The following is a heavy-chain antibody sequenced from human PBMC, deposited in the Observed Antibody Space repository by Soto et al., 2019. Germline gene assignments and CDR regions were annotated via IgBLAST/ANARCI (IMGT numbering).Heavy chain of an antibody. V-gene: IGHV1-8*01. J-gene: IGHJ6*02. CDR3: AGLVVAATLNHYYYGMDV. Sequence: GASVKVSCKASGYTFTSYDMNWVRRASGQGLEWMGWMNPNSGNTGYAQKFQGRVTMTRNTSISTAYMELSSLRSEDTAVYYCAGLVVAATLNHYYYGMDVWGQGTPVTVSS. CDR1: GYTFTSYD. D-gene: IGHD2-15*01. CDR2: MNPNSGNT.